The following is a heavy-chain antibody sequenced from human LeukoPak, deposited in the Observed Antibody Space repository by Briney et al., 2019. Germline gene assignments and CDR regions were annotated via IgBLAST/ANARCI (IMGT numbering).Heavy chain of an antibody. CDR2: IFGAGST. D-gene: IGHD3-10*01. V-gene: IGHV3-53*01. CDR3: AKYYSTSGSSGGRVFDY. CDR1: GFTVSSNY. Sequence: PGGSLRLSCAASGFTVSSNYMSWVRQAPGKGLEWVSVIFGAGSTSYADSVKGRFTISRDNSKNSLYLQMNSLRAEDTAVYYCAKYYSTSGSSGGRVFDYWGQGSLVTVSS. J-gene: IGHJ4*02.